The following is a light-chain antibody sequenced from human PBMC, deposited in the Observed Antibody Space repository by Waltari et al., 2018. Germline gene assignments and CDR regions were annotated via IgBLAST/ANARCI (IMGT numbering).Light chain of an antibody. CDR2: DAS. J-gene: IGKJ2*01. V-gene: IGKV3-11*01. Sequence: DIVLTQSPATLSLSPGDRATLSCRASQNINNYLAWYQQKPGQPPRLLIYDASDRATGIPARFSGSGSGTDFTLTISSLEPEDFAIYYCQQRSNWPPYTFGQGTRLDIK. CDR3: QQRSNWPPYT. CDR1: QNINNY.